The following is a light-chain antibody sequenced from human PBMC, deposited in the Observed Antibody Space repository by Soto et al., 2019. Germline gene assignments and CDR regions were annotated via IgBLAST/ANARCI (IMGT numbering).Light chain of an antibody. Sequence: QSALTQPASVSGSPGQSITISCTGTSSDVGGYNYVSWYQQRPGKAPKFMIYEVTNRPSGVSNRFSGPKSGNTASLTISGLQAEDEADYYCASYTSRGTRVFGTGTKVTVL. CDR1: SSDVGGYNY. CDR3: ASYTSRGTRV. J-gene: IGLJ1*01. V-gene: IGLV2-14*01. CDR2: EVT.